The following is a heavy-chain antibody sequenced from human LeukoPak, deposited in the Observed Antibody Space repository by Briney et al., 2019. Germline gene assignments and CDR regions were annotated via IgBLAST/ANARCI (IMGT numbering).Heavy chain of an antibody. CDR3: ARHGSIAARWGFDY. Sequence: PSETLSLTCTVSGGSISSGSYYWGWIRQPPGKGLEWIGSIYYSGSTYYNPSLKSRVTISVDTSKNQFSLKLSSVTAADTAVYYCARHGSIAARWGFDYWGQGTLVTVSS. J-gene: IGHJ4*02. CDR2: IYYSGST. V-gene: IGHV4-39*01. CDR1: GGSISSGSYY. D-gene: IGHD6-6*01.